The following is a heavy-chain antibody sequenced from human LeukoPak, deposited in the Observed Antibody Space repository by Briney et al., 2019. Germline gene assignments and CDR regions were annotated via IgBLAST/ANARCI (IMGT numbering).Heavy chain of an antibody. V-gene: IGHV3-7*01. J-gene: IGHJ6*03. CDR3: ARDRTMVRGVIINYYYYYMDV. CDR2: IKQDGSEK. CDR1: GFTFSSYW. Sequence: GGSLRLSCAASGFTFSSYWMSWVRQAPGKGLEWVANIKQDGSEKYYVDSVKGRFTISRDNAKNSLYLQMNSLRAEDTAVYYCARDRTMVRGVIINYYYYYMDVWGKGTTVTISS. D-gene: IGHD3-10*01.